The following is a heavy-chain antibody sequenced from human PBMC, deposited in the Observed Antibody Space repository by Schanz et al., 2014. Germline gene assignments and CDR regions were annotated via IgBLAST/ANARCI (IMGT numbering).Heavy chain of an antibody. J-gene: IGHJ3*02. CDR2: ISSSSSTR. CDR3: AKGRFGELSAFDI. Sequence: EVQLVESGGGLVQPGGSLRLSCAASGFTFSSYSMNWVRQAPGKGLEWVSYISSSSSTRYYADSVKGRFTISRDNAKNSLFLQMNSLRAEDTAVYYCAKGRFGELSAFDIWGRGTMVTVSS. V-gene: IGHV3-48*01. CDR1: GFTFSSYS. D-gene: IGHD3-10*01.